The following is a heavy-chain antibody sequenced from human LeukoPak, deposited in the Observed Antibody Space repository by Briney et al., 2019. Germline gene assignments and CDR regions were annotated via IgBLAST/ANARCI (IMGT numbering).Heavy chain of an antibody. J-gene: IGHJ6*04. V-gene: IGHV4-4*07. CDR3: ASARTTAFMDV. CDR1: GSSISSYY. Sequence: SETLSLTCTVSGSSISSYYWSWIRQPAGKGLEWIGRIYTSGSTNYNPSLKSRVTMSVDTSKNQFSLKVSSVTAADTAVYYCASARTTAFMDVWGKGTTVTVSS. D-gene: IGHD2-2*01. CDR2: IYTSGST.